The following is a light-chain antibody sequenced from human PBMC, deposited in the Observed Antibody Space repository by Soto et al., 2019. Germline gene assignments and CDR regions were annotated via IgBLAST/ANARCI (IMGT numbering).Light chain of an antibody. J-gene: IGKJ1*01. CDR1: RDVGSD. CDR3: QQYNSYS. Sequence: DIQMTQSPSSVSASVGDRVTITCRASRDVGSDVSWYQQKPGQAPKLLIYAASNLYTGVPSRFSGSRSGTEFTLTISSLQPDDFATYYCQQYNSYSFGQGTKVDIK. CDR2: AAS. V-gene: IGKV1-17*01.